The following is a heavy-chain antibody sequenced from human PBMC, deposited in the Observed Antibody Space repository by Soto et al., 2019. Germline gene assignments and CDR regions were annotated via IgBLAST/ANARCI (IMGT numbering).Heavy chain of an antibody. CDR2: IYHTGTT. CDR3: AGTDNVGYYPH. CDR1: GDSIITIYH. D-gene: IGHD3-3*01. V-gene: IGHV4-38-2*01. Sequence: PSETLSPTCAVSGDSIITIYHWAWIGQPPGRGREWIASIYHTGTTYYTPSLKSRVTISVDTSKNQFSLRLTAVTAADSAVYFCAGTDNVGYYPHCGQGNLVTVSS. J-gene: IGHJ4*02.